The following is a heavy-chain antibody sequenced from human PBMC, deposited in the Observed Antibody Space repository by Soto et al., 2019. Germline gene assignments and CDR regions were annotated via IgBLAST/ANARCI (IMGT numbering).Heavy chain of an antibody. CDR1: GDSISTFY. J-gene: IGHJ4*02. D-gene: IGHD3-22*01. Sequence: SETLSLTCTVSGDSISTFYWGWMRQSPGKELEWIGYVYYTGSTNYNPSLKSRVTISVDRSKNQFSLKLTSANAAYTAVYDCARGRTVSNYAEDSSDYFYFFDYCGQGTQVTVSS. CDR3: ARGRTVSNYAEDSSDYFYFFDY. CDR2: VYYTGST. V-gene: IGHV4-59*01.